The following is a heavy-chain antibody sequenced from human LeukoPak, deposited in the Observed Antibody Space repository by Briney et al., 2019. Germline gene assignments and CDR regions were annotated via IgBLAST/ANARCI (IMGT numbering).Heavy chain of an antibody. Sequence: GGSLRLSCAASGFTFSSYAMSWVRQAPGKGLEWVSAISGSGGSTYYADSVKGRFTISRDNSKNTLYLQMNSLRAEDTAVYYCARDLDYDSSGYLKYYFDYWGQGTLVTVSS. J-gene: IGHJ4*02. V-gene: IGHV3-23*01. D-gene: IGHD3-22*01. CDR2: ISGSGGST. CDR1: GFTFSSYA. CDR3: ARDLDYDSSGYLKYYFDY.